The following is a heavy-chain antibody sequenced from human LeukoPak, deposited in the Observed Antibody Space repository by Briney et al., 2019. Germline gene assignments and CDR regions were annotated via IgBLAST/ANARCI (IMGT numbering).Heavy chain of an antibody. CDR3: ARDRGGDYGDYVYNY. J-gene: IGHJ4*02. V-gene: IGHV3-30-3*01. CDR2: ISYDGSNK. D-gene: IGHD4-17*01. CDR1: GFTFSSYA. Sequence: GRSLGLSCAASGFTFSSYAMHWVRQAPGKGLEWVAVISYDGSNKYYADSVKGRFTISRDNSKNTLYLQMNSLRAEDTAVYYCARDRGGDYGDYVYNYWGQGTLVTVSS.